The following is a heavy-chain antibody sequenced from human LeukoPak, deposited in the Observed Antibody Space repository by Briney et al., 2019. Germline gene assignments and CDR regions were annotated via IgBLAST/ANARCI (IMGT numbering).Heavy chain of an antibody. CDR3: ARGGYSSSWYHFDY. D-gene: IGHD6-13*01. V-gene: IGHV3-53*01. CDR2: IYSGGTT. Sequence: GGSLRLSCAASGFTVSSNYMSWVRQAPGEGLEWVSVIYSGGTTNYADSVKGRFTISRDNSKNTLFLQMNSLRAEDTAVYYCARGGYSSSWYHFDYWGQGTLVTVSS. J-gene: IGHJ4*02. CDR1: GFTVSSNY.